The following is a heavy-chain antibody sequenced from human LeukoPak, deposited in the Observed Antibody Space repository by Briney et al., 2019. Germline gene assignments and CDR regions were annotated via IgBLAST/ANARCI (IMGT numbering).Heavy chain of an antibody. CDR2: ISSSSSTI. CDR1: GFTFSSYS. V-gene: IGHV3-48*02. CDR3: AREIGQYYDFWSGSGGNWFDP. J-gene: IGHJ5*02. D-gene: IGHD3-3*01. Sequence: GGSLRLSCAASGFTFSSYSMNWVRQAPGKGLEWVSYISSSSSTIYYADSVKGRFTISRDNAQNSLYLQMNSLRDEDTAVYYYAREIGQYYDFWSGSGGNWFDPWGQGTLVTVSS.